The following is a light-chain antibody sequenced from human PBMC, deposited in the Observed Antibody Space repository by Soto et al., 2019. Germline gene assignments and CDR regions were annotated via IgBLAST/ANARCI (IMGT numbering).Light chain of an antibody. Sequence: LTQPASVSGSPGQSITMSCTGTSSDVGGYNYVSWYQQHPGKAPKLMIYDVSNRPSGVSNRFSGSKSGNTASLTISGLQAEDEADYYCSSYTSSSTPYVFGTGTKVT. J-gene: IGLJ1*01. CDR3: SSYTSSSTPYV. CDR1: SSDVGGYNY. CDR2: DVS. V-gene: IGLV2-14*01.